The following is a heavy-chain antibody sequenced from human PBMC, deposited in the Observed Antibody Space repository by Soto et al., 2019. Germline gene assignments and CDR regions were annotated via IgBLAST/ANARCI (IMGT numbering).Heavy chain of an antibody. CDR1: GCPLNSGDHF. CDR3: ARDRAKWKDYYYYGMDV. V-gene: IGHV4-30-4*01. J-gene: IGHJ6*02. CDR2: MHYSGST. Sequence: QVQLQEAGPGIVKPSQNPSLPRTVSGCPLNSGDHFRNWIRPPPGKGLEWIGYMHYSGSTYYQPSLKSRLTMSVDTSKNQCSLKLSSVTAADTAVYYCARDRAKWKDYYYYGMDVWGQGTTVTVSS. D-gene: IGHD1-20*01.